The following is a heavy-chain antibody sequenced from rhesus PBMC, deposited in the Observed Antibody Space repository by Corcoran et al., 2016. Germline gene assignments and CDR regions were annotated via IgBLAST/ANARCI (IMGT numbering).Heavy chain of an antibody. J-gene: IGHJ5-1*01. V-gene: IGHV4S11*01. CDR2: SYGSGST. CDR1: GGSISSNS. CDR3: ARDRGNRFDV. Sequence: QVQLQESGPGLVKPAETLSLTCAFFGGSISSNSWRWPRQAPGKGLEWIGDSYGSGSTYYNPSLKSRVTLSVDTSKNQLSLKLSSVTAADTAVYYCARDRGNRFDVWGPGVLVTVSS. D-gene: IGHD1-44*01.